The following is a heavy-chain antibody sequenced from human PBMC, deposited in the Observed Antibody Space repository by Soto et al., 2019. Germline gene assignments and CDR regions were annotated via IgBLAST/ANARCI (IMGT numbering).Heavy chain of an antibody. CDR1: GGIFSSHT. Sequence: QVQLVQSGAEVKKPGSSVKVSCQASGGIFSSHTISWVRQAPGQGLEWMGRIIPVIAVVNYAQKFQGRVTITADKSTSTAYMELTSLRPEDTAVYFCASLTGHSTGWVDYWGQGTLVTVSS. CDR3: ASLTGHSTGWVDY. J-gene: IGHJ4*02. D-gene: IGHD2-8*02. CDR2: IIPVIAVV. V-gene: IGHV1-69*02.